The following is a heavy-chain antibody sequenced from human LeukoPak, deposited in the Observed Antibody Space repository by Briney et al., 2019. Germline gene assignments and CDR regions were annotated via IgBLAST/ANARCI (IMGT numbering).Heavy chain of an antibody. V-gene: IGHV3-7*01. CDR1: GFTFSNYG. CDR2: IKQDGSEK. D-gene: IGHD1-26*01. Sequence: GGSLRLSCAVSGFTFSNYGMHWVRQAPGKGLEWVANIKQDGSEKYYVDSVKGRFTISRDNAKNSLYLQMNSLRAEDTAVYYCARPLGSYFQFDYWGQGTLVTVSS. CDR3: ARPLGSYFQFDY. J-gene: IGHJ4*02.